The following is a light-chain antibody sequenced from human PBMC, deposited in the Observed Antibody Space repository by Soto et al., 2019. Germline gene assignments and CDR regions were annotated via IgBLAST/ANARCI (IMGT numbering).Light chain of an antibody. V-gene: IGKV1-5*03. CDR2: KAS. CDR1: QSISSW. Sequence: DIQMTQSPSTLSAYVGDRVTNTCRASQSISSWLAWYQQKPGKALKLLIYKASSLESGVPSRFSGSGSGTEFTLTISSLQPDDFATYYCQQYNSYPLTFGRGTKVDIK. J-gene: IGKJ4*01. CDR3: QQYNSYPLT.